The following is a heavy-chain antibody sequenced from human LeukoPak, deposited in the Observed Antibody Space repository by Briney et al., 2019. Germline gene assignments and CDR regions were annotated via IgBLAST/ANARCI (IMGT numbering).Heavy chain of an antibody. CDR1: GGSFSDYY. CDR2: INHSGST. J-gene: IGHJ6*03. Sequence: SETLSLTCAVYGGSFSDYYWSWIHQPPGKGLEWIGEINHSGSTNYNPSLKSRVTISVDTSKNQISLKLSSVTAADTAVYYCARGGEIVVVVAATRNYYYYMDVWGKGTTVTVSS. D-gene: IGHD2-15*01. CDR3: ARGGEIVVVVAATRNYYYYMDV. V-gene: IGHV4-34*01.